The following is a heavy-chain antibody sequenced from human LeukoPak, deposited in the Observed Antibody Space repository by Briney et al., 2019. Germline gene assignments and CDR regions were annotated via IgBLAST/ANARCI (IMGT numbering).Heavy chain of an antibody. CDR2: ISSSSSYI. Sequence: PGGSLRLSCAASGFTFSSYSMNWVRQAPGKGLEWVSSISSSSSYIYYADSVKGRFTISRDNAKNSLYLQMNSLRAEDTAVYYCARDQGSTLYYYGMDVWGQGTTVTVSS. V-gene: IGHV3-21*01. J-gene: IGHJ6*02. CDR1: GFTFSSYS. D-gene: IGHD2-2*01. CDR3: ARDQGSTLYYYGMDV.